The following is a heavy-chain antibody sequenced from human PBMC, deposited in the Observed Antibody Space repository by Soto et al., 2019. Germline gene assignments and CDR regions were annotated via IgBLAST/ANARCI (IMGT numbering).Heavy chain of an antibody. CDR3: AREYIVVVPAARGMDV. D-gene: IGHD2-2*01. Sequence: GASVKVSWEDSGYSFTRNGISWGRQAPGQGDEWMGWISAYNGNTKYAQKLQGRVTMTTDTSTSTAYMELRSLRSDDTAVYYCAREYIVVVPAARGMDVWGKGTTVTVSS. J-gene: IGHJ6*04. V-gene: IGHV1-18*01. CDR1: GYSFTRNG. CDR2: ISAYNGNT.